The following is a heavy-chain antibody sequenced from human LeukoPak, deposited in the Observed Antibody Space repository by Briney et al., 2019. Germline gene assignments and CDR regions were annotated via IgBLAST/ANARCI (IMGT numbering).Heavy chain of an antibody. CDR1: GGSISSSSYY. J-gene: IGHJ5*02. D-gene: IGHD2-2*01. V-gene: IGHV4-39*01. CDR3: SISAIEVEPFALDWFDP. CDR2: IYYSGST. Sequence: KTSETLSLTCSVSGGSISSSSYYWGCIRQPPGKGLECIGSIYYSGSTYYNASLKSRVIISVDTFKNQFSLKLSSVTAADTAVYYCSISAIEVEPFALDWFDPWGQGTLVTVSS.